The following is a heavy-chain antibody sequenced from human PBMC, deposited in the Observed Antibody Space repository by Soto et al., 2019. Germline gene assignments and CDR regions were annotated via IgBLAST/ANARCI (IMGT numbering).Heavy chain of an antibody. J-gene: IGHJ6*02. CDR2: IKSKTDGGTT. CDR1: GFTFSNAW. CDR3: TTDPWVGYSNYDYYYYGMDV. D-gene: IGHD4-4*01. V-gene: IGHV3-15*01. Sequence: GGSLRLSCAASGFTFSNAWMSWVRQAPGKGLEWVGRIKSKTDGGTTDYAAPVKGRFTISRDDSKNTLYLQMNSLKTEDTAVYYCTTDPWVGYSNYDYYYYGMDVWGQGTTVTVSS.